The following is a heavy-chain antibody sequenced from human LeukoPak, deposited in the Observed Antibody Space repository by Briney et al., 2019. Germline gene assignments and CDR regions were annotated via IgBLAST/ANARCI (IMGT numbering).Heavy chain of an antibody. CDR2: ISSSSSYI. CDR1: GFTFSSYS. V-gene: IGHV3-21*01. D-gene: IGHD3-22*01. J-gene: IGHJ3*02. CDR3: ARDYPNYYDSRTFDI. Sequence: GGSLRLSCAASGFTFSSYSMNWVRQAPGKGLEWVSSISSSSSYIYYADSVKGRFTISRDNAKNSLYLQMNSLRAEDTAVYYCARDYPNYYDSRTFDIWGQGTMVTVSS.